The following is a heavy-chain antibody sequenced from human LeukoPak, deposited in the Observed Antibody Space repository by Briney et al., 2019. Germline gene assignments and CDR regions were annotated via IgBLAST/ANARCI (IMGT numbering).Heavy chain of an antibody. V-gene: IGHV4-59*08. Sequence: PSETLSLTCTVSGASINNNFWTWIRQPPGKGLECIGYIYSSGSANYNPALKSRVIISGDTSKNQISLNLTSVTAADTALYFCARHRDYYDSWGHGTLVTVSS. CDR3: ARHRDYYDS. D-gene: IGHD3-22*01. CDR2: IYSSGSA. CDR1: GASINNNF. J-gene: IGHJ4*01.